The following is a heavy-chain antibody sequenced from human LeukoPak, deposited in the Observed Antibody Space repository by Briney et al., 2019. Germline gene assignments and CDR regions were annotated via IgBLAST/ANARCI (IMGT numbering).Heavy chain of an antibody. CDR1: GFTFSSYA. CDR3: AKMGLKQWPYNYFDY. V-gene: IGHV3-23*01. Sequence: GGSLRLSCAASGFTFSSYAMSWVRQPPGRGRGWVSAISGSGGSTYYADSVKGRFTISRDNSKNTLYLQMNSLRAEDTAVYYCAKMGLKQWPYNYFDYWGQGTLVTVSS. J-gene: IGHJ4*02. CDR2: ISGSGGST. D-gene: IGHD6-19*01.